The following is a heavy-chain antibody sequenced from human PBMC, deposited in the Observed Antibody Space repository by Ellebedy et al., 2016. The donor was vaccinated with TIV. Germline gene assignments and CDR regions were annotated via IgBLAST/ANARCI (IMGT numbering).Heavy chain of an antibody. D-gene: IGHD3-9*01. CDR1: GGSVSTTKYY. V-gene: IGHV4-39*01. CDR2: VLYSGSP. Sequence: MPSETLSLTCGVSGGSVSTTKYYWAWLRQPPGKGLEWFGRVLYSGSPYYNPSFNSRVTLSADTSKNQFSLNLRTVSAADTGVYYCARIDPWPPIDDWGQGILVTVSS. CDR3: ARIDPWPPIDD. J-gene: IGHJ4*02.